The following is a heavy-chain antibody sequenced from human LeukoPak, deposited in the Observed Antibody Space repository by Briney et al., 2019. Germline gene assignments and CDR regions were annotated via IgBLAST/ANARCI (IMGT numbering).Heavy chain of an antibody. D-gene: IGHD3-10*01. J-gene: IGHJ4*02. Sequence: GGSLRLSCATSGFTFSYYWMSRVRQAPGKGLEWVANIKPDGSDKYYVDSVKGRCTTSRDNAKNSLYLQMNNLRAEDAAVYYCARWGGGFDYWGQGTLVTVSS. V-gene: IGHV3-7*05. CDR1: GFTFSYYW. CDR2: IKPDGSDK. CDR3: ARWGGGFDY.